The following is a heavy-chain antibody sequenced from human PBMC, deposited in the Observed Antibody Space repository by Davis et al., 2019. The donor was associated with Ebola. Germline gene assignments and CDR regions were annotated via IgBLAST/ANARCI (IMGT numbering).Heavy chain of an antibody. J-gene: IGHJ3*02. CDR3: ASHAGSEIRFAGPPDAFDI. V-gene: IGHV5-51*01. D-gene: IGHD3-3*01. CDR2: IYPVDSDT. Sequence: GESLKISCKGSGCSFTSYWIGGVRQMPGKVLEWLGIIYPVDSDTRYSPSFQGPVTISADKSISTAYLQWSSLKASDTAMYYCASHAGSEIRFAGPPDAFDIWGQGTMVTVSS. CDR1: GCSFTSYW.